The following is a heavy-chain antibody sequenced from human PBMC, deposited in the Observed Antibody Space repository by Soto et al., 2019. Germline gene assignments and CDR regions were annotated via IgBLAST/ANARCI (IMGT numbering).Heavy chain of an antibody. D-gene: IGHD6-6*01. J-gene: IGHJ5*02. V-gene: IGHV3-9*01. Sequence: GGSLRLSCAASGFTFDDYAMHWVRQAPGKGLEWVSGISWNSGSIGYADSVKGRFTISRDNAKNSLYLQMNSLRAEDTALYYCAKAPRAARSYNWFDPWGQGTLVTVSS. CDR2: ISWNSGSI. CDR3: AKAPRAARSYNWFDP. CDR1: GFTFDDYA.